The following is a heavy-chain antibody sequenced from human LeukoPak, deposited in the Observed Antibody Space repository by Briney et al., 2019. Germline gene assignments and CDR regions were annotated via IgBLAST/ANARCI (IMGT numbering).Heavy chain of an antibody. Sequence: SETLSLTCTVSGGSISSGDYYWSWIRQHPEKGLEWIGYIYYSGSTYYNPSLKSRVTISVDTSKNQFSLKLSSVTAADTAVYYCARDVYYYGSGSYAFSYYYGMDVWGQGTTVTVSS. V-gene: IGHV4-31*03. CDR3: ARDVYYYGSGSYAFSYYYGMDV. J-gene: IGHJ6*02. D-gene: IGHD3-10*01. CDR2: IYYSGST. CDR1: GGSISSGDYY.